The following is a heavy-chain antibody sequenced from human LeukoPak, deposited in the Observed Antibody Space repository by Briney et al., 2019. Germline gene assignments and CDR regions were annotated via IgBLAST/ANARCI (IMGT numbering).Heavy chain of an antibody. CDR1: GFTFSNSA. J-gene: IGHJ4*01. Sequence: GGSLRLSCAASGFTFSNSAMSWVRQAPGKGLEWVSTLSGSGITTYYADSVKGRFTISRDNSKNTLYLQMNSLRAEDTAVYYCAKGIYSSGWSFFDYWGHGTLVTVSS. V-gene: IGHV3-23*01. CDR2: LSGSGITT. CDR3: AKGIYSSGWSFFDY. D-gene: IGHD6-19*01.